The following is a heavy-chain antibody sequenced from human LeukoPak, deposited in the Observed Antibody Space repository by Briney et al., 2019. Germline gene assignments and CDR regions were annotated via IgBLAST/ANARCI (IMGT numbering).Heavy chain of an antibody. CDR1: GGSISSGLYS. CDR3: AGLQYCSGTSCCWFDP. J-gene: IGHJ5*02. Sequence: SQTLSLTCDVSGGSISSGLYSWSWIRQPLGTGLEWIGYIYHTGSTYYNPSLKSRVTISVDTSKNQFSLRLSSVIAADTAVYYCAGLQYCSGTSCCWFDPWGQGTLVTVSS. CDR2: IYHTGST. V-gene: IGHV4-30-2*01. D-gene: IGHD2-2*01.